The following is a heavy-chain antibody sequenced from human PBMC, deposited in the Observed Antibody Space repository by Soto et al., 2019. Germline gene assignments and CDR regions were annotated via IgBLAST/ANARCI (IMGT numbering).Heavy chain of an antibody. V-gene: IGHV4-61*01. CDR1: GGSVSSGRYY. D-gene: IGHD2-2*01. CDR3: VREGYPPLDFEY. J-gene: IGHJ4*02. CDR2: IYYSGST. Sequence: QVQLQESGPGLVKPSETLSLNCTVSGGSVSSGRYYWSWIRQPPGKGLVWIGYIYYSGSTNYNPSLKCRVIISVDASKNQSAKKLSSVTAADTAVYYWVREGYPPLDFEYLGQEPLATVSS.